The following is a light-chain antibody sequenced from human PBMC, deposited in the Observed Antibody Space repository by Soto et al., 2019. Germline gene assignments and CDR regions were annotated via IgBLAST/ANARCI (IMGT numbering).Light chain of an antibody. J-gene: IGLJ3*02. Sequence: QSALTEPAFVSRSPGQSVTISCAASNSDVGAYNYVSWYQQHPGKAPKLIIFDVSNRPSGVSDRFSASKSGNTASLTISGLQAEDESDYYCSSFTTSTTLAFGGGTKLTVL. CDR1: NSDVGAYNY. CDR3: SSFTTSTTLA. V-gene: IGLV2-14*03. CDR2: DVS.